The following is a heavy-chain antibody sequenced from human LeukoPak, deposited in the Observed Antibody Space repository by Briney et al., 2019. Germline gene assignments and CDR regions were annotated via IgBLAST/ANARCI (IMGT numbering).Heavy chain of an antibody. CDR2: ISYTGST. CDR1: GGSIRDGGFF. D-gene: IGHD3-22*01. J-gene: IGHJ5*02. Sequence: SETLSLTCTISGGSIRDGGFFWYWVRQHPGKGLEWIGYISYTGSTHYNPSLESRVTTSVDPQNTSKKQFFLRLTSLTAAYTAVYYCARQYLPDSSGLTPWGQGTLVTVSS. V-gene: IGHV4-31*03. CDR3: ARQYLPDSSGLTP.